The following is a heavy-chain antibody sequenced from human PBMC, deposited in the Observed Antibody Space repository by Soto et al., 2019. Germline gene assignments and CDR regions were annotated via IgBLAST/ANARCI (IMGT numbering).Heavy chain of an antibody. J-gene: IGHJ4*02. CDR2: ILPIFGTA. V-gene: IGHV1-69*01. CDR1: VGTFSSYA. Sequence: QVQLVQSGAEVKKPGSSVKVSCKASVGTFSSYAISWVRQAHGQGLEWMGGILPIFGTANYAQKFQGRVTITADESRSTAYMERSSLRYEDTAVYYCARRASHYYGSGSSYDYWGKGTLVTVSS. D-gene: IGHD3-10*01. CDR3: ARRASHYYGSGSSYDY.